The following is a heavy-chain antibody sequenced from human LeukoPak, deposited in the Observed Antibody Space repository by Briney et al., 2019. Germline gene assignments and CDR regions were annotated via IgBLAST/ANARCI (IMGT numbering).Heavy chain of an antibody. CDR2: ISGGGSNT. V-gene: IGHV3-23*01. CDR1: GFTFSNYF. J-gene: IGHJ5*02. CDR3: VSSLGNYDFWSGT. D-gene: IGHD3-3*01. Sequence: GGSLRLSCAASGFTFSNYFMSWVRQAPGEGLEWVAAISGGGSNTYYADSVKGRFTISRDNSKNTLYLQMNSLRAGDTAVYYCVSSLGNYDFWSGTWGQGTLVTVSS.